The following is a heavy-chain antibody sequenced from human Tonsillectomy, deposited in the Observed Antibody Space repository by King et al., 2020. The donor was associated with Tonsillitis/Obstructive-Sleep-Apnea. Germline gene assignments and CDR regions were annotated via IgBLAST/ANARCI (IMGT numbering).Heavy chain of an antibody. J-gene: IGHJ4*02. CDR1: GGSISSSSYY. V-gene: IGHV4-39*01. CDR3: ASNEGWLLARGDY. CDR2: IYYSGST. D-gene: IGHD2-21*02. Sequence: VQLQESGPGLVKPSETLSLTCTVSGGSISSSSYYWGWIRQPPGKGLEWIGSIYYSGSTYYNPSLKSRVTISVDTSKNQFSLKLSSVTDADTAVYYCASNEGWLLARGDYWGQGTLVTVSS.